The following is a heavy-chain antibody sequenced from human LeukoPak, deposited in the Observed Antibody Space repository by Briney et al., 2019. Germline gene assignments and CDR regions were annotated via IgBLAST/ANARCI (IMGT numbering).Heavy chain of an antibody. CDR2: IHPCDSDT. D-gene: IGHD3-22*01. CDR1: GTSFTNDW. Sequence: AAPKNFSWQGSGTSFTNDWIGWVRPIRRKGLGWIGIIHPCDSDTRASTSLQGHVTISADQSNSPAYLQWSSLTAADTAMYYCARQPYDSIGSYPYYFDYWGQGSLVTVSS. CDR3: ARQPYDSIGSYPYYFDY. V-gene: IGHV5-51*01. J-gene: IGHJ4*02.